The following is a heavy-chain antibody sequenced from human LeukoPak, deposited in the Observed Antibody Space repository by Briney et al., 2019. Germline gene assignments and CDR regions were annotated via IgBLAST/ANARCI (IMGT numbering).Heavy chain of an antibody. CDR3: AKDLGWESSLSPFDY. Sequence: GGSLRLSCVASGFTFSTYWMSWVRQTPGKGLEWVASIKQDGSEKYYVDSVKGRFTISRDNAKNTLYLQMNSLRAEDTAVYYCAKDLGWESSLSPFDYWGQGTLVTVSS. CDR1: GFTFSTYW. D-gene: IGHD6-6*01. CDR2: IKQDGSEK. J-gene: IGHJ4*02. V-gene: IGHV3-7*03.